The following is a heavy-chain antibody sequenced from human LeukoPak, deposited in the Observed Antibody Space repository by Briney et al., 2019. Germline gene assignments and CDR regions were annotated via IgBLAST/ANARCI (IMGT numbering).Heavy chain of an antibody. Sequence: SETLSLTCTVSGNSFGDYYWSWIRQPAGKGLEWIGRIYTSGSTTYNPSLKSRVTMSVDTSKSQFSLNLSSVTAADTAVYYCARDRRYYDSSAYIRGFDYWGQGTPVTVSS. D-gene: IGHD3-22*01. J-gene: IGHJ4*02. CDR2: IYTSGST. CDR1: GNSFGDYY. CDR3: ARDRRYYDSSAYIRGFDY. V-gene: IGHV4-4*07.